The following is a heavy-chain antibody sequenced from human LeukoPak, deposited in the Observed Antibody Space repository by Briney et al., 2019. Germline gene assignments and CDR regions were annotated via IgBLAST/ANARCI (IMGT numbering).Heavy chain of an antibody. Sequence: ASVKVSCKASGYTFTSYGISWVRQAPGQGLEWMGWISAHNGNTNYAQKLQGRVTMTTDTSTSTAYMELRSLRSDDTAVYYCAREYRILYFYDAFDIWGQGTMVTVSS. V-gene: IGHV1-18*01. CDR2: ISAHNGNT. CDR3: AREYRILYFYDAFDI. J-gene: IGHJ3*02. CDR1: GYTFTSYG. D-gene: IGHD2-8*01.